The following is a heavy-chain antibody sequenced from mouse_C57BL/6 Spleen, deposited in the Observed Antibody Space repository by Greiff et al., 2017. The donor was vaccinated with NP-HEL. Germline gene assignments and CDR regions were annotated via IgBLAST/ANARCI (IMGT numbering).Heavy chain of an antibody. CDR3: ARESPLDYYGNSYAMDY. V-gene: IGHV1-39*01. CDR2: INPNYGTT. CDR1: GYSFTDYN. D-gene: IGHD2-1*01. Sequence: VQLQQSGPELVKPGASVKISCKASGYSFTDYNMNWVKQSNGKSLEWIGVINPNYGTTSYNQKFKGKATLTVDQSSSTAYMQLNSLTSEDSAVYYCARESPLDYYGNSYAMDYWGQGTSVTVSS. J-gene: IGHJ4*01.